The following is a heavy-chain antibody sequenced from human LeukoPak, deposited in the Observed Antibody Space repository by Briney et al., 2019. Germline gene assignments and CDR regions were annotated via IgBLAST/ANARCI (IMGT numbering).Heavy chain of an antibody. D-gene: IGHD3-10*01. CDR3: ARDKVAEDYDPYYYGSGNSYPIDY. J-gene: IGHJ4*02. CDR2: INPNSGGT. Sequence: EASVKVSCKASGYTFTGYYMHWVRQAPGQGLEWMGWINPNSGGTNYAQKFQGRVTMTRDTSISTAYMELSRLRSDDTAVYYCARDKVAEDYDPYYYGSGNSYPIDYWGQGTLVTASS. V-gene: IGHV1-2*02. CDR1: GYTFTGYY.